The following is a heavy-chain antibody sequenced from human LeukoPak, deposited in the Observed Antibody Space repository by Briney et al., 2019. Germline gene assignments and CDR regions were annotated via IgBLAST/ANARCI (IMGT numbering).Heavy chain of an antibody. CDR1: GFTFDDYA. D-gene: IGHD2-15*01. V-gene: IGHV3-9*01. CDR2: ISWNSGGI. Sequence: GGSLRLSCAASGFTFDDYAMHWVRQAPGKGLEWVSGISWNSGGIGYADSVKGRFTISRDNAKNSLYLQMNSLRAEDTAVYYCARDRELVGSVGYCSGGSCYSGTTFDYWGQGTLVTVSS. J-gene: IGHJ4*02. CDR3: ARDRELVGSVGYCSGGSCYSGTTFDY.